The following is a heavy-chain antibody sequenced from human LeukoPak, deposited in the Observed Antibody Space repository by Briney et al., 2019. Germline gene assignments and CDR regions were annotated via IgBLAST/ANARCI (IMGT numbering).Heavy chain of an antibody. CDR2: ISSSGSTI. D-gene: IGHD3-10*02. CDR3: ARLDYCVTYTAGDY. CDR1: GFTFSSYE. V-gene: IGHV3-48*03. Sequence: GGSLRLSCAASGFTFSSYEMNWVRQAPGKGLEWVSYISSSGSTIYYADSVKGRFTISRDNAKNSLYLQMNSLRAEDTAVYYCARLDYCVTYTAGDYWGQGTLVTVSS. J-gene: IGHJ4*02.